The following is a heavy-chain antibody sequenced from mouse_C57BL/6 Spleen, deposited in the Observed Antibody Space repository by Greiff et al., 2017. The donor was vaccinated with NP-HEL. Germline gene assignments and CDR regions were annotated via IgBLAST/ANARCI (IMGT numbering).Heavy chain of an antibody. Sequence: VKLVESGPGLVQPSQSLSITCTVSGFSLTSYGVHWVRQSPGKGLEWLGVIWSGGSTDYNAAFISRLSISKDNSKSQVFFKMNSLQADDTAIYYCARGNYYGSSYVYFDVWGTGTTVTVSS. D-gene: IGHD1-1*01. CDR3: ARGNYYGSSYVYFDV. CDR1: GFSLTSYG. CDR2: IWSGGST. J-gene: IGHJ1*03. V-gene: IGHV2-2*01.